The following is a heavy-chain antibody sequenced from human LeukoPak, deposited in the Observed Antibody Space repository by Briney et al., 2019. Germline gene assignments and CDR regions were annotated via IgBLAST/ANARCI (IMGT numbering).Heavy chain of an antibody. CDR3: ASAAFYYSSGSYYRYAFDI. D-gene: IGHD3-10*01. Sequence: GVSPRLSCAASGFTVSSNYMNWVRQAPGKGLEWVSVIYSDGSTYYADSVKGRFTISRDNSKNTLYFQMNSLRAEDTAVYYCASAAFYYSSGSYYRYAFDIWGQGTMVTVSS. V-gene: IGHV3-66*01. J-gene: IGHJ3*02. CDR2: IYSDGST. CDR1: GFTVSSNY.